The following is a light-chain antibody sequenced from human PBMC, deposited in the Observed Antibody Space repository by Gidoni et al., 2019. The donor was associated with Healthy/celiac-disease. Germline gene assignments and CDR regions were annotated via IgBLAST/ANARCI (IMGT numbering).Light chain of an antibody. CDR3: QQSGSSPYT. J-gene: IGKJ2*01. Sequence: ELVLTQSPGTLSLSPGERATLSCRASQSVTNNYLAWYQQKPGQAPRLVIYDASNRATGIPDRFSGSGSGPDFTLTISRLEPEDFAVYYCQQSGSSPYTFGQGSKLEIK. CDR2: DAS. V-gene: IGKV3-20*01. CDR1: QSVTNNY.